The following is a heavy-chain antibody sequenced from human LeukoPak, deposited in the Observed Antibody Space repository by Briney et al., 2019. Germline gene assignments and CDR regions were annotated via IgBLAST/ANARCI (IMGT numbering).Heavy chain of an antibody. Sequence: GGSLRLSCAASGFTFRSYAMNWVRQAPGKGLEWVSVISGSGSSTYYADSVKGRFTISRDNSENTLYLQMNSLRAEDTAVYYCATSFGPVIAAAGTGADWGQGTLVTVSS. CDR2: ISGSGSST. D-gene: IGHD6-13*01. J-gene: IGHJ4*02. CDR3: ATSFGPVIAAAGTGAD. V-gene: IGHV3-23*01. CDR1: GFTFRSYA.